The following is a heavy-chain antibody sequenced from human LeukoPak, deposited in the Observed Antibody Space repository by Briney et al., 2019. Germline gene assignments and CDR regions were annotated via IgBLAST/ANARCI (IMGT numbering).Heavy chain of an antibody. CDR3: ARHARRASYCSSTSCHLFRLWYFDY. D-gene: IGHD2-2*01. J-gene: IGHJ4*02. Sequence: GALRLSLAAPGFTFSSYGMHWIRQPPGKGVGWIGGIKHSGSTNYNPSLKSRVTISVDTSKNQFSLKLSSVTAADTAVYYCARHARRASYCSSTSCHLFRLWYFDYWGQGTLVTVSS. CDR2: IKHSGST. CDR1: GFTFSSYG. V-gene: IGHV4-34*01.